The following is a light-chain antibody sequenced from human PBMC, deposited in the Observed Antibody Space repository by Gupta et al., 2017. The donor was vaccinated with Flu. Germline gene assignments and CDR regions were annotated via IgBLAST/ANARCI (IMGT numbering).Light chain of an antibody. J-gene: IGKJ2*01. V-gene: IGKV1-39*01. Sequence: QMTQSPSFLSASVGDNVTISCRATERLNRYLNWYLQKPGRAPKLLIYRTSHLETGVPPRFVGSGSGADFSLTIFLQSEDFGTYYCQQAYRSPRTFGQGTKVEI. CDR3: QQAYRSPRT. CDR1: ERLNRY. CDR2: RTS.